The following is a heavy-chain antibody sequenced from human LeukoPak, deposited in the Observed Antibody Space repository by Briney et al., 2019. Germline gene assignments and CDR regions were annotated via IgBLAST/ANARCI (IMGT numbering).Heavy chain of an antibody. D-gene: IGHD2-2*02. CDR2: ISAYNGNT. CDR1: GYTFTSYG. CDR3: ASFCSSTSCYRGIDY. V-gene: IGHV1-18*01. Sequence: ASVKVSCKASGYTFTSYGISWVRQAPGQGLEWMGWISAYNGNTNYAQKLQGRVTMTRDTSISTAYMELSRLRSDDTAVYYCASFCSSTSCYRGIDYWGQGTLVTVSS. J-gene: IGHJ4*02.